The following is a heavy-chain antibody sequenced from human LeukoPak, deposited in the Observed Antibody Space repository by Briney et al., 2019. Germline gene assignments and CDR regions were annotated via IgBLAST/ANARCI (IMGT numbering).Heavy chain of an antibody. V-gene: IGHV1-46*01. D-gene: IGHD4-17*01. CDR2: INPSGGST. CDR1: GYTFTSYY. CDR3: ARAMTTVTNYYYYYMDV. J-gene: IGHJ6*03. Sequence: GASVKVSCKASGYTFTSYYMHWVRQAPGQGLEWMGVINPSGGSTSYAQKFQGRVTMTRDMSTTTVYMELSSLRSEDTAVYYCARAMTTVTNYYYYYMDVWGKGTTVTISS.